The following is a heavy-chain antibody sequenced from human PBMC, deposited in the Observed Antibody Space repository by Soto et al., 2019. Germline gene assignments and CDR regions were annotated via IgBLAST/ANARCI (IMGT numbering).Heavy chain of an antibody. CDR3: FGYYYYYGMDV. V-gene: IGHV3-23*01. Sequence: GGSLRLSCAASGFTFSSYAMSWVRQAPGKGLEWVSATSGSGGSTYYADSVKGRFTISRDNSKNTLYLQMNSLRAEDTAVYYCFGYYYYYGMDVWGQGTTVTVSS. J-gene: IGHJ6*02. CDR1: GFTFSSYA. D-gene: IGHD3-10*01. CDR2: TSGSGGST.